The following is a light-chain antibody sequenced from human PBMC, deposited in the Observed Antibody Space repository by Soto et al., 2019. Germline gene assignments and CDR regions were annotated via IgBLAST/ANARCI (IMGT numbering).Light chain of an antibody. CDR3: QQYTSYLWT. V-gene: IGKV1-5*01. CDR2: DAS. Sequence: DIQMTQSPSTLSASVVDRVTSTCRASESISSWFVWFQEKPGKAHKLFVYDASTRESGVPSRFRGSGYGTEFTLTISSLQPDDFATYYCQQYTSYLWTFGQGTKVDIK. J-gene: IGKJ1*01. CDR1: ESISSW.